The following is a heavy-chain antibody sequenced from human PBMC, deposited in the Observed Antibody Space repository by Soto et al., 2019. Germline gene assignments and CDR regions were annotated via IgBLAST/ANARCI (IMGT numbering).Heavy chain of an antibody. D-gene: IGHD6-6*01. J-gene: IGHJ4*02. V-gene: IGHV3-33*01. Sequence: GGSLRLSCAASGFTFSSYGMHWVRQAPGKGLEWVAVIWYDGSNKYYADSVKGRFTISRDNSKNTLYLQMNSLRAEDTAVYYCARDKAVYSSSSGGFDYWGQGTLVTVSS. CDR3: ARDKAVYSSSSGGFDY. CDR1: GFTFSSYG. CDR2: IWYDGSNK.